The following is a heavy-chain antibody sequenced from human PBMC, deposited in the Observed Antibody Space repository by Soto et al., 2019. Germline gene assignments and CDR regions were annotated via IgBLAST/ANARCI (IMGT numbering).Heavy chain of an antibody. V-gene: IGHV1-69*01. CDR2: IIPIFGTA. CDR1: GGTFSSYA. CDR3: ARVNGWGNSQPGYYYYYGMDV. D-gene: IGHD3-10*01. Sequence: QVQLVQSGAEVKKPGSSGKVSCKASGGTFSSYAISWVRQAPGQGLEWMGGIIPIFGTANYAQKFQGRVTITADESTSTAYMELSSLRSEDTAVYYCARVNGWGNSQPGYYYYYGMDVWGQGTTVTVSS. J-gene: IGHJ6*02.